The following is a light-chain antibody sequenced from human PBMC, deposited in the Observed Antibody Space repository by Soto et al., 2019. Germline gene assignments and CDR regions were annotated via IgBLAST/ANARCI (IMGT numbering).Light chain of an antibody. CDR1: QSVSSN. V-gene: IGKV3-15*01. J-gene: IGKJ1*01. CDR2: GAS. CDR3: QQYNNWPRT. Sequence: EIVMTQSPATLSVSPGARATLSCRASQSVSSNLAWYQQKPGQAPRLLIYGASTRATGITARFSGSGSGTEFTLTISSLQSEDFAVYYCQQYNNWPRTFGQGTKVEIK.